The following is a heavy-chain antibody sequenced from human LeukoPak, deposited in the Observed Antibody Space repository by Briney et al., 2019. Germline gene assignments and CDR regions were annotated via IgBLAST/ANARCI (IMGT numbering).Heavy chain of an antibody. CDR1: GYLFTSYW. J-gene: IGHJ5*02. V-gene: IGHV5-10-1*01. CDR3: ARHTDCSGGSCHNWFDL. D-gene: IGHD2-15*01. CDR2: IDPSDSYT. Sequence: GESLEISCKGSGYLFTSYWISWVRQMPGKGLEWMGRIDPSDSYTNYSPSFQGHVTISADKSISTAYLQWSSLKASDTAMYYCARHTDCSGGSCHNWFDLWGQGTLVTVSS.